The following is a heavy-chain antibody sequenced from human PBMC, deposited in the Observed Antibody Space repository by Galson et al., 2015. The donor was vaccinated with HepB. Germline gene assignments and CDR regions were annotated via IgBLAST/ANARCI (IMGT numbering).Heavy chain of an antibody. CDR3: ASSGGELLNYYYYGMDV. CDR1: GGTFSSYT. V-gene: IGHV1-69*02. CDR2: IIPILGIA. D-gene: IGHD3-10*01. Sequence: SVKVSCKASGGTFSSYTISWVRQAPGQGLEWMGRIIPILGIANYAQKFQGRVTITADKSTSTAYMELSSLRSEDTAVYYCASSGGELLNYYYYGMDVWGQGTTVTVSS. J-gene: IGHJ6*02.